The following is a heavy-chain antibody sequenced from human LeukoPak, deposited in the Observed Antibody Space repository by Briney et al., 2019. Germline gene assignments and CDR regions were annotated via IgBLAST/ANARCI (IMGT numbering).Heavy chain of an antibody. CDR1: GYTFTGYY. CDR2: INPNSGGT. CDR3: ARAGVAAAGQTPFDY. Sequence: ASVKVSCKASGYTFTGYYMHWVRQAPGQGLEWMGWINPNSGGTNYAQKFQGWVTMTRDTSISTAYMELSRLRSDDTAVYYCARAGVAAAGQTPFDYWGQRTLVTVSS. J-gene: IGHJ4*02. D-gene: IGHD6-13*01. V-gene: IGHV1-2*04.